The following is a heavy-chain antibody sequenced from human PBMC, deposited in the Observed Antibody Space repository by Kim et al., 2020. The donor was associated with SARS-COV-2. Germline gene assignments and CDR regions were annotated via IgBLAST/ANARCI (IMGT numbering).Heavy chain of an antibody. D-gene: IGHD6-6*01. CDR3: AREGYSSSRVDY. J-gene: IGHJ4*02. V-gene: IGHV1-2*02. Sequence: NYAQKFQGRVTMTRDTSISTAYMELSRLRSDDTAVYYCAREGYSSSRVDYWGQGTLVTVSS.